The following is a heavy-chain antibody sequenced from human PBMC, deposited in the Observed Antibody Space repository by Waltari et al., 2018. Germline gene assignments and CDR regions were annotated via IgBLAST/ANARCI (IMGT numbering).Heavy chain of an antibody. CDR3: ATWNTVTTNFDY. D-gene: IGHD4-17*01. J-gene: IGHJ4*02. CDR1: GSTFTDYY. V-gene: IGHV1-69-2*01. CDR2: VDPEDGET. Sequence: EGQLVQSGAEVKKPGATVQISCKASGSTFTDYYMHCVQQAPGKGLEWMGRVDPEDGETIYAEKFQGRVTITADTSTDTAYMELSSLRSEDTAVYYCATWNTVTTNFDYWGQGTLVTVSS.